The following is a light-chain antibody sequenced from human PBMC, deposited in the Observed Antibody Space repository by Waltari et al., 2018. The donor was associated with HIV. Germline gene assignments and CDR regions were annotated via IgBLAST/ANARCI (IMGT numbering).Light chain of an antibody. CDR1: SGHSRNI. CDR3: ETWDSSTWV. J-gene: IGLJ3*02. Sequence: QPVLTQSSSASASLGSSVKLTCTLTSGHSRNIIAWHQQQPGKAPRYLMKLEGGGFDNKGSGVPDLFSGSSSGADRYLTISNLQFEDEADYYCETWDSSTWVFGGGTKLTVL. V-gene: IGLV4-60*02. CDR2: LEGGGFD.